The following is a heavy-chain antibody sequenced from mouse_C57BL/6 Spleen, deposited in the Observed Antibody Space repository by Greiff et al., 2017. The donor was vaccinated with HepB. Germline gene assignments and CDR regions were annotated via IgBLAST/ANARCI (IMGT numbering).Heavy chain of an antibody. CDR3: ARRPYGSSLDFDY. D-gene: IGHD1-1*01. CDR1: GYTFTSYW. J-gene: IGHJ2*01. CDR2: IDPSDSET. V-gene: IGHV1-52*01. Sequence: QVQLQQPGAELVRPGSSVKLSCKASGYTFTSYWMHWVKQRPIQGLEWIGNIDPSDSETHYNQKFKGKATLTVDKSSSTAYMQLSSLTSEDSAVYYCARRPYGSSLDFDYCGQGTTLTVYS.